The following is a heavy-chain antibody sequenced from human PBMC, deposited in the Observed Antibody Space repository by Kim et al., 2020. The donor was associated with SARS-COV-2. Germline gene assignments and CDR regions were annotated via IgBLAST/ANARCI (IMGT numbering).Heavy chain of an antibody. V-gene: IGHV3-7*03. J-gene: IGHJ4*02. D-gene: IGHD3-3*01. CDR3: ARQSWTGSDRFDY. CDR1: GFSFSASW. Sequence: GGSLRLSCAASGFSFSASWMTWVRQAPGKGLEWVATIKSDGSEKYYVDYVRGRFTISRDNSKNSLYLQMDGLRAEDTAMFYCARQSWTGSDRFDYWGQGTLVTVSS. CDR2: IKSDGSEK.